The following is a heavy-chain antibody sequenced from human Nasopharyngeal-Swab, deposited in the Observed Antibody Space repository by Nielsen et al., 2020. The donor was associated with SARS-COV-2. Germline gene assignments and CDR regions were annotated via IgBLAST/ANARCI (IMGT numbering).Heavy chain of an antibody. CDR2: ISWNSGSI. CDR1: GFTFDDYA. J-gene: IGHJ4*02. CDR3: ATITPSPFDY. Sequence: GGSLRLSCAASGFTFDDYAMHWVRQAPGKGLEWVSGISWNSGSIGYADSVKGRFTISRDNAKNSLYLQMNSLRAEDTALYYCATITPSPFDYWGRGTLVTVSS. D-gene: IGHD3-10*01. V-gene: IGHV3-9*01.